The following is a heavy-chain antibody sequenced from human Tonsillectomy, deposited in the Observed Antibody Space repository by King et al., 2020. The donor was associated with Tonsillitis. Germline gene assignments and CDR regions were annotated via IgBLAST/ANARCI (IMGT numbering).Heavy chain of an antibody. CDR1: GYTFTRYD. CDR3: VRGSDLDV. Sequence: VQLVQSGAEVKKPGASVKVSCKASGYTFTRYDISWVRQASGQGLEWMGWISAYNGNTNHAQKLQGRVTLTTDTSTSTAYMELRSLTSDDTAVYYCVRGSDLDVWGQGTTVTVSS. CDR2: ISAYNGNT. J-gene: IGHJ6*02. V-gene: IGHV1-18*04. D-gene: IGHD5-12*01.